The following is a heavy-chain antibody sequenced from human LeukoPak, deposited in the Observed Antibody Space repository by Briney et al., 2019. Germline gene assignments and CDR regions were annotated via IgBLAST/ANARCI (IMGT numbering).Heavy chain of an antibody. J-gene: IGHJ4*02. CDR1: RFTFSSYT. V-gene: IGHV3-21*01. Sequence: GGSLRLSCSASRFTFSSYTMNWVRQAPGKGLEWVSSIDPSSTYIYYADSVKGRFTISRDNAQNSLYLQMNSLRAEDTAVYYCTRGSSGDSDYWGQGTLVTVSS. CDR3: TRGSSGDSDY. D-gene: IGHD4-17*01. CDR2: IDPSSTYI.